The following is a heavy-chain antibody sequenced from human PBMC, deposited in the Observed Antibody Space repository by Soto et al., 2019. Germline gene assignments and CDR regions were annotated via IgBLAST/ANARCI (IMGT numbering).Heavy chain of an antibody. D-gene: IGHD1-1*01. CDR3: TRDKVVGATGN. Sequence: QVQLVQSGAEVKKPGASVKVSCKASGYTFTSYDINWVRQATGQGLEWMGWMNPNSVNTVYAQKFEGRVTMTRNTSLSTASMQPSRLRAEDTAVYYFTRDKVVGATGNWGQGTLVTVSS. CDR1: GYTFTSYD. V-gene: IGHV1-8*01. J-gene: IGHJ4*02. CDR2: MNPNSVNT.